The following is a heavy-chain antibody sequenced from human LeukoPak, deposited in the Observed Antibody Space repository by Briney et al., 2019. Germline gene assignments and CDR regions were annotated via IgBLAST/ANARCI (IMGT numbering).Heavy chain of an antibody. CDR3: ARVGAYCSGGSCYLDY. D-gene: IGHD2-15*01. CDR1: GYTFTNYG. V-gene: IGHV1-18*01. Sequence: ASVKVSCKASGYTFTNYGISWVRQAPGQGLEWMGWISAYNGNTNNAQKLQGRVTMTTDTSTSTAYMELRSLRSDDTAVYYCARVGAYCSGGSCYLDYWGQGTLVTVSS. CDR2: ISAYNGNT. J-gene: IGHJ4*02.